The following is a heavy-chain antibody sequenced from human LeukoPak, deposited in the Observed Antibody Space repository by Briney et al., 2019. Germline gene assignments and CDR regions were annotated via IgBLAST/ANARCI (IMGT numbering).Heavy chain of an antibody. CDR1: GYTFTSYY. V-gene: IGHV1-46*01. Sequence: ASVKVSCKASGYTFTSYYMHWVRQAPGQGLEWLGIISPSGGSTSYAHKFQGRVTMTRATSTSTVKLEMSRLRSEDTAVYYCARCDYGSGSYLCGVDYWGQGTLVTVSS. CDR3: ARCDYGSGSYLCGVDY. J-gene: IGHJ4*02. CDR2: ISPSGGST. D-gene: IGHD3-10*01.